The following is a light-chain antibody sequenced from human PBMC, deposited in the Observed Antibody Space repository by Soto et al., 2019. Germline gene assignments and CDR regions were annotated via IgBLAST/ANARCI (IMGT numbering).Light chain of an antibody. V-gene: IGLV2-11*01. CDR3: CSYAGSYTFDV. CDR1: SSDVGGYNY. J-gene: IGLJ1*01. CDR2: DVS. Sequence: QSVLTQPRSVSGSPGQSVTISCTGTSSDVGGYNYVSWYQQHPGKVPKLMIYDVSKRPPGVPDRFSGSKSGNTASLTISGLQAEDEADYYCCSYAGSYTFDVFGTGTKLTVL.